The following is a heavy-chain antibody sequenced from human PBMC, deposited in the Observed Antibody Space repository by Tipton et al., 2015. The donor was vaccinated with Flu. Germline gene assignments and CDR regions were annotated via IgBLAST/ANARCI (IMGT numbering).Heavy chain of an antibody. J-gene: IGHJ4*02. CDR3: ARGVLTGYHHYFDY. CDR1: GGSISSYY. V-gene: IGHV4-59*12. Sequence: TLSLTCTVSGGSISSYYWSWIRQPPGKGLEWIGSIYYSGSTYYNPSLKSRVTISVDTSKNQFSLKLSSVTAADTAVYYCARGVLTGYHHYFDYWGQGTLVTVSS. CDR2: IYYSGST. D-gene: IGHD3-9*01.